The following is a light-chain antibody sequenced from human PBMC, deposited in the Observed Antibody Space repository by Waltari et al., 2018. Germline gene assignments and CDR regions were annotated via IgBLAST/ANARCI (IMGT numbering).Light chain of an antibody. V-gene: IGLV1-40*01. CDR3: QSYDNILSHWV. Sequence: QSALAQPPSVSGAPGQRVTISCTCTSSNIGAGFDVHWYQQLPGAAIRLLMYSNTNRPSGVPDRFSASKSGTSASLAITGLQAEDEADYYCQSYDNILSHWVFGGGTKVAVL. CDR2: SNT. CDR1: SSNIGAGFD. J-gene: IGLJ3*02.